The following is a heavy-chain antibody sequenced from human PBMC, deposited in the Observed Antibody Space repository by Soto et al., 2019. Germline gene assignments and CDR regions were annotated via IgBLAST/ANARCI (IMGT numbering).Heavy chain of an antibody. V-gene: IGHV4-30-4*01. CDR3: GGYYDTSNRPYFGH. CDR1: GGSISSGDYY. CDR2: IYYSGST. D-gene: IGHD3-22*01. Sequence: PSETLSLTCTVSGGSISSGDYYWSWIRQPPGKGLEWIGYIYYSGSTYYNPSLKNRVTISLDTSKNQFSLRLSSVTAADTAVYYCGGYYDTSNRPYFGHWGQGTLVTVSS. J-gene: IGHJ1*01.